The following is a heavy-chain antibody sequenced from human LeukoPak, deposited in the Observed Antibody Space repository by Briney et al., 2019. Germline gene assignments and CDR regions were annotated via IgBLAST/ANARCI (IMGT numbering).Heavy chain of an antibody. V-gene: IGHV6-1*01. CDR3: ARENTMVRGVINPLDY. D-gene: IGHD3-10*01. Sequence: SQTLSLTCAISGDSVSSNDAAWNWIRQSPSRGLEWLGRTYYRSNWHNDYAVSVKSRITINPETSKNQFSLQLNSVTPEDTAVYYCARENTMVRGVINPLDYWGQGTLVTVSS. CDR1: GDSVSSNDAA. CDR2: TYYRSNWHN. J-gene: IGHJ4*02.